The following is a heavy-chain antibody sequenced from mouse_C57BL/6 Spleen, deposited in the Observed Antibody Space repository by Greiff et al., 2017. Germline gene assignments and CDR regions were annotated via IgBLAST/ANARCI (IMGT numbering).Heavy chain of an antibody. Sequence: QVQLLHSGAELVRPGGSVTLSCKASGYTFTDYEMHWVKQTPVHGLEWIGAIDPETGGTAYNQKFKGKAILTADKSSSTAFLELRSLTSEDSAVSYGTRYSNFGAWFAYWGQGTLVTVSA. V-gene: IGHV1-15*01. CDR2: IDPETGGT. D-gene: IGHD2-5*01. CDR1: GYTFTDYE. J-gene: IGHJ3*01. CDR3: TRYSNFGAWFAY.